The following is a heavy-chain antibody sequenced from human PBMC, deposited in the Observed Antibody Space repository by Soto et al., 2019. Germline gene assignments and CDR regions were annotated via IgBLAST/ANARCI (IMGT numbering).Heavy chain of an antibody. CDR3: ARADFITVIRDWSDP. J-gene: IGHJ5*02. Sequence: QVQLVQSGAEVNKPGASVKVSCKASGYTFTTYNINWVRQATGQGLEWMGWMNAFTGTTGHAQKFQGTATGTRNTSTTKAYMELISARSEHTAVYYCARADFITVIRDWSDPWCSGTLVTVSS. CDR1: GYTFTTYN. CDR2: MNAFTGTT. D-gene: IGHD3-22*01. V-gene: IGHV1-8*01.